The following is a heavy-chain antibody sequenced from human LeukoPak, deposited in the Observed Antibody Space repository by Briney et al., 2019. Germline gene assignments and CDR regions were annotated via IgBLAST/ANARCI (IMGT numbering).Heavy chain of an antibody. CDR3: AKGLYSIYYYYGMDV. Sequence: GGSLRLSCAASGFTFSSYAMSWVRQAPEKGLEWVSTFSGSGGSTYYADSVKGRFTISRDNSKNTLYLQMNSLRAEDTAVYYCAKGLYSIYYYYGMDVWGQGTTVTVSS. V-gene: IGHV3-23*01. CDR2: FSGSGGST. D-gene: IGHD4-11*01. CDR1: GFTFSSYA. J-gene: IGHJ6*02.